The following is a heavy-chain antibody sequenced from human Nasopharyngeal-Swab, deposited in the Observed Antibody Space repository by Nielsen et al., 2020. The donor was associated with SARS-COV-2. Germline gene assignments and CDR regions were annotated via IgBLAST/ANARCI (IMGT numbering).Heavy chain of an antibody. Sequence: SCKGSGYSFTSYWISWVRQMPGKDLEWMGRIDPSDSYTNYSPCFQGHVPIPADKSISTAYLPWSSLKASDTAMYYCAASRGPGSYYYGSGDQSMDVWGQGTTVTVSS. V-gene: IGHV5-10-1*01. J-gene: IGHJ6*02. CDR3: AASRGPGSYYYGSGDQSMDV. D-gene: IGHD3-10*01. CDR1: GYSFTSYW. CDR2: IDPSDSYT.